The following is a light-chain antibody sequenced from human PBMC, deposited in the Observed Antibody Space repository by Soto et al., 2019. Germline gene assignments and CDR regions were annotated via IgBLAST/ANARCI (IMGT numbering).Light chain of an antibody. V-gene: IGKV3-20*01. Sequence: EIVLTQSPGTLSLSPGESATLSCRAIQSVSSSYLAWYQHKPGQAPRLLIYGASSRATGIPDRFSGSGSGTDFTLTISRLEPEDFAVYYCQQYGSPPETFGQGTKVEIK. CDR1: QSVSSSY. CDR2: GAS. CDR3: QQYGSPPET. J-gene: IGKJ1*01.